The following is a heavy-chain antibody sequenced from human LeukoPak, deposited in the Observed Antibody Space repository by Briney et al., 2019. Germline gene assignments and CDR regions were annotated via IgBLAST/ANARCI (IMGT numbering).Heavy chain of an antibody. Sequence: TGGSLRLSCAASGFTFSSYWMSWVRQAPGKGLEWVANIKQDGSEKYYVGSVKGRFTISRDNAKNSLYLQMSSLRADDTAVYYCARDYCSGGSCYSGYYYMDVWGKGTTVTVSS. V-gene: IGHV3-7*01. CDR3: ARDYCSGGSCYSGYYYMDV. CDR1: GFTFSSYW. CDR2: IKQDGSEK. D-gene: IGHD2-15*01. J-gene: IGHJ6*03.